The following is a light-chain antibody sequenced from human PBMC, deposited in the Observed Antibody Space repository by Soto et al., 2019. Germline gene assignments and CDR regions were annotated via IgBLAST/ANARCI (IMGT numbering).Light chain of an antibody. J-gene: IGKJ2*01. CDR2: ETS. CDR3: QQFCTSPRYT. CDR1: QSVGSTY. Sequence: EILLTQSPGTLSLSPGERATLSCRTSQSVGSTYLAWYQQKPGQAPRLLIYETSRRATGIPDRFSGSGSGTDFTLTISRLEPEEFAVYYCQQFCTSPRYTFGQGTKLEI. V-gene: IGKV3-20*01.